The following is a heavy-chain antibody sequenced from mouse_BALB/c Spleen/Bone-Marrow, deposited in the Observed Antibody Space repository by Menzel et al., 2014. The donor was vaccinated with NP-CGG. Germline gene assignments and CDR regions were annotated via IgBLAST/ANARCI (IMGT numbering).Heavy chain of an antibody. CDR1: GYTFTNYW. CDR3: ARGKGNYD. D-gene: IGHD2-1*01. Sequence: QVQLQQSGAELAKPGASVKMSCKASGYTFTNYWMHWVKQRPGQGLEWIGYINPSTGYTEYNQKFKDKATLTEDKSSSTAYMQLSSLTSEDSAVYYCARGKGNYDWGQGTTLTVSS. J-gene: IGHJ2*01. V-gene: IGHV1-7*01. CDR2: INPSTGYT.